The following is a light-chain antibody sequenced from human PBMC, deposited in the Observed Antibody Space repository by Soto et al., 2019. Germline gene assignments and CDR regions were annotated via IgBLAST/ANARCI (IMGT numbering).Light chain of an antibody. Sequence: EIVMTQSAATLSVSPGERATLSCRASQSVSSNLAWYQQKPGQAPRLLVYGASTRATGIPARFSGSGSATEFTLTISSLHAEDFAVYYCQQYNNWPRTFGQGTKVEIK. J-gene: IGKJ1*01. V-gene: IGKV3-15*01. CDR2: GAS. CDR3: QQYNNWPRT. CDR1: QSVSSN.